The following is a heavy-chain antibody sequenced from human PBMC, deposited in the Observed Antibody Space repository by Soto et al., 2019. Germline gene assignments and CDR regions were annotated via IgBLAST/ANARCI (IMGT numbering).Heavy chain of an antibody. CDR3: ARGGSYRGSYYYYYYMDV. V-gene: IGHV4-61*08. CDR1: GGSISSGGDY. D-gene: IGHD5-18*01. J-gene: IGHJ6*03. CDR2: IYYSGST. Sequence: SETLSLTCTVSGGSISSGGDYWSWLRQHPGKGLEWIGYIYYSGSTNYNPSLKSRVTISVDTSKNQFSLKLSSVTAADTAVYYCARGGSYRGSYYYYYYMDVWGKGTTVTVSS.